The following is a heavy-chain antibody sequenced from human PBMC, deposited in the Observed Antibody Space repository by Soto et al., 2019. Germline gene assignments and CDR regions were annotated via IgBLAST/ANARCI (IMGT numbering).Heavy chain of an antibody. Sequence: EVQLVESGGGLVQPGRSLRLSCAASGFTFDDDGMHWVRRVPGKGLELVSCISWNSNIIGYADSVKGRFTISRDNAKNSLYLQMNSLRPEDTALYYCAKGGPDGFCSGGRCYFEYWGQGTLVTVSS. J-gene: IGHJ4*02. CDR3: AKGGPDGFCSGGRCYFEY. CDR2: ISWNSNII. D-gene: IGHD2-15*01. V-gene: IGHV3-9*01. CDR1: GFTFDDDG.